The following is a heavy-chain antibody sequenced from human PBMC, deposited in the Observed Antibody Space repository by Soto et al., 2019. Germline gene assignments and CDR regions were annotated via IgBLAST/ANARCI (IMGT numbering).Heavy chain of an antibody. J-gene: IGHJ5*02. CDR1: RFTVGSSY. V-gene: IGHV3-53*01. D-gene: IGHD3-16*01. CDR2: IYTGDTP. CDR3: TRDLMDVVSPAYDLFDP. Sequence: PGGSLRLSCAASRFTVGSSYVSWVRQAPGKGLEWVSVIYTGDTPYYADSVKGRFTISRDNSKNTLYLQMNSLRGEDTAVYYCTRDLMDVVSPAYDLFDPWGQGISVTVSS.